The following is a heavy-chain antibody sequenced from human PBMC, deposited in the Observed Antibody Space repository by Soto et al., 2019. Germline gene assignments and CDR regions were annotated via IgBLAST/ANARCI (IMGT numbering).Heavy chain of an antibody. J-gene: IGHJ4*02. CDR2: ISVSGGST. CDR3: AKMGGYCGGDCYNVPFDY. V-gene: IGHV3-23*01. Sequence: GGSLRLSCAASGFTFSSYAMSWVRQAPGKGLEWVSAISVSGGSTYYADSVKGRFTISRDNSKNTLYLQMNSLRAEDTAVYYCAKMGGYCGGDCYNVPFDYWGQGTLVTVSS. D-gene: IGHD2-21*02. CDR1: GFTFSSYA.